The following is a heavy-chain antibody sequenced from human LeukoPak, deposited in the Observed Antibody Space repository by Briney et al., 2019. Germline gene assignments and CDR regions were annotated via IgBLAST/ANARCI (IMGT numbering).Heavy chain of an antibody. D-gene: IGHD3-10*01. J-gene: IGHJ4*02. CDR1: GGPFSGYF. CDR2: IHNSGTT. CDR3: AGRYYYNLGSFPFDF. V-gene: IGHV4-34*01. Sequence: SETLSLTCAVSGGPFSGYFWSWIRQSPGKGLEWIGEIHNSGTTNYNPSLNSRVTISEDTSKSQFYLNLSSVTAADTAVYYCAGRYYYNLGSFPFDFWGQGTLVTVSS.